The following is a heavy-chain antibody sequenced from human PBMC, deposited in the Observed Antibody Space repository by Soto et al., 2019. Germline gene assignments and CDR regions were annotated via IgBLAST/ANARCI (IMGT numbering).Heavy chain of an antibody. CDR1: GGSISSGGYY. J-gene: IGHJ6*03. CDR3: ARAGLSYGYYYYYMDV. D-gene: IGHD6-13*01. CDR2: IYYSGST. Sequence: QVQLQESGPGLVKPSQTLSLTCTVSGGSISSGGYYWSWIRQHPGKGLEWIGYIYYSGSTYYNPSLTSRVTISVDTSKNQFSLKLSSVTAADTAVYYCARAGLSYGYYYYYMDVWGKGTTVTVSS. V-gene: IGHV4-31*03.